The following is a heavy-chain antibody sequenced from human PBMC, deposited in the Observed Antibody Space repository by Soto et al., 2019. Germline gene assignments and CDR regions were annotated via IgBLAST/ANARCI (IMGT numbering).Heavy chain of an antibody. CDR1: GFTFSSYA. Sequence: EVQLLESGGGLVQPGGSLRLSCAASGFTFSSYAMSWVRQAPGKGLEWVSAISGRGGSTYYADSVKGRFTISRDTSKNTLYRQMNSLRAEDTAVYYCAKDRDSGYEGWGEGTLVTVSS. J-gene: IGHJ4*02. V-gene: IGHV3-23*01. CDR2: ISGRGGST. CDR3: AKDRDSGYEG. D-gene: IGHD5-12*01.